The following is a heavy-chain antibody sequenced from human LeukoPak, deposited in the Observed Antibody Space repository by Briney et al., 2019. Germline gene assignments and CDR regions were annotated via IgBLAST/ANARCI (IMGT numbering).Heavy chain of an antibody. CDR2: IYYSGST. V-gene: IGHV4-59*01. D-gene: IGHD2-2*01. Sequence: PSETLSLTCTVPGGSISSYYWSWIRQPPGKGLEWIGYIYYSGSTNYNPSLKSRVTISVDTSKNQFSLKLSSVTAADTTVYYCARTPVGSCSSTSCRYYYYYMDVWGKGTTVTVSS. CDR1: GGSISSYY. CDR3: ARTPVGSCSSTSCRYYYYYMDV. J-gene: IGHJ6*03.